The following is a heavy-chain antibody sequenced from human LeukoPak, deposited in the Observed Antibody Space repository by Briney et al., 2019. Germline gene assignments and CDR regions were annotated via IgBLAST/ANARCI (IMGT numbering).Heavy chain of an antibody. CDR1: GFTFSSYS. V-gene: IGHV3-21*01. CDR2: ISSSSSYI. J-gene: IGHJ4*02. D-gene: IGHD1-1*01. CDR3: ARDGRGDWDFDY. Sequence: PGGSLRLSCAASGFTFSSYSMNWVRQAPGKGLEWVSSISSSSSYIYYADSVKGRFTIPRDNAKNSLYLQMNSLRAEDTAVYYCARDGRGDWDFDYWGQGTLVTVSS.